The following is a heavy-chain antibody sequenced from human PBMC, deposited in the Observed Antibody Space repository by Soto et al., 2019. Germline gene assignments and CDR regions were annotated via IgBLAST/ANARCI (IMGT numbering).Heavy chain of an antibody. V-gene: IGHV4-59*01. Sequence: SETLSLTCNVSGGSISDFYWSWIRQSPGKRLEWIGYLYYTGSTNYNPALKSRVTISLDTSKNQFSLKVRSVTAADTAVYYCARGGGYDFRSSQAPPIDVWGQGTTVTVSS. D-gene: IGHD3-3*01. CDR3: ARGGGYDFRSSQAPPIDV. J-gene: IGHJ6*02. CDR1: GGSISDFY. CDR2: LYYTGST.